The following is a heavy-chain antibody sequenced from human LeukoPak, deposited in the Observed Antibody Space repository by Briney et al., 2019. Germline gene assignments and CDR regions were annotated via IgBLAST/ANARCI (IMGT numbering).Heavy chain of an antibody. D-gene: IGHD6-13*01. CDR3: AREDGYSSSWYSDY. CDR1: GFTVSSND. J-gene: IGHJ4*02. CDR2: IYAGDTT. V-gene: IGHV3-53*01. Sequence: GGSLRLSCAASGFTVSSNDMSWVRQAPGKGLEWVSVIYAGDTTSYADSVEGRFTIYRDNSKNTLHLQMNSLRAEDTAVYYCAREDGYSSSWYSDYWGQGTLVTVSS.